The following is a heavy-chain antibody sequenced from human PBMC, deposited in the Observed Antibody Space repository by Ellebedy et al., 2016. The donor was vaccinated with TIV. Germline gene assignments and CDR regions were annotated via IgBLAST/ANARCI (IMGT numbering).Heavy chain of an antibody. Sequence: GGSLRLSXAASGFTFDDYAMHWVRQAPGKGLEWVSGISWNSGSIGYADSVKGRFTISRDNAKNSLYLQMNSLRAEDTAVYYCARDEGGYPRSENFFDYWGQGTLVTVSS. CDR1: GFTFDDYA. J-gene: IGHJ4*02. V-gene: IGHV3-9*01. D-gene: IGHD3-16*01. CDR2: ISWNSGSI. CDR3: ARDEGGYPRSENFFDY.